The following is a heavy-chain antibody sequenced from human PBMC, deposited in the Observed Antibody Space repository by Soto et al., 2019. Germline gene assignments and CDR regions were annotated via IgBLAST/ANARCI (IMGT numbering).Heavy chain of an antibody. V-gene: IGHV4-31*03. CDR3: ARALGAYYYGSGSYLPGDY. Sequence: SETLSLTCTVSGGSISSGGYYWSWIRQHPGKGLEWIGYIYYSGSTYYNPSLKSRVTISVDTSKNQFSLKLSSVTAEDTAVYYCARALGAYYYGSGSYLPGDYWGQGTLVTVSS. J-gene: IGHJ4*02. CDR1: GGSISSGGYY. CDR2: IYYSGST. D-gene: IGHD3-10*01.